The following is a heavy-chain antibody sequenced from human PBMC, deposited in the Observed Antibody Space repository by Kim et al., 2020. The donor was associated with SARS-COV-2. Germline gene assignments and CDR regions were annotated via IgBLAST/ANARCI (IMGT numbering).Heavy chain of an antibody. CDR3: ASTFWSGYTSWFDP. V-gene: IGHV7-4-1*02. Sequence: ASVKVSCKASGYTFTNYAMNWVRQAPGQGLEWMGWINTNTGNPTYAQGFTGRFVFSLDTSVSTTYLQISSLKAEDTVVYYCASTFWSGYTSWFDPWGQGTLVTVSS. D-gene: IGHD3-3*01. CDR2: INTNTGNP. CDR1: GYTFTNYA. J-gene: IGHJ5*02.